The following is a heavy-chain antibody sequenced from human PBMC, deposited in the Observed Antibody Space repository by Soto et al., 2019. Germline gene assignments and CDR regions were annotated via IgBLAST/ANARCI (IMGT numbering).Heavy chain of an antibody. CDR1: GYSFTTYG. CDR2: ISTDKGNT. Sequence: ASVKVSCKASGYSFTTYGMTWVRQAPGQGLEWMGWISTDKGNTKYAQNFQSRATLTTDTSTSTAYMELRSLRSEETAVYYCARDRDLNLDYWGQGTLVTVSS. V-gene: IGHV1-18*01. CDR3: ARDRDLNLDY. D-gene: IGHD2-21*02. J-gene: IGHJ4*02.